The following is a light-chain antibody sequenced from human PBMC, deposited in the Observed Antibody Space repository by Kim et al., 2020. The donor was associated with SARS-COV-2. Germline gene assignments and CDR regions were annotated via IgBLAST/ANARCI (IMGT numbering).Light chain of an antibody. J-gene: IGLJ3*02. Sequence: AWGQTVRITCQGDSLRSYYASWYQQKPGQAPVLVIYGKNNRPSGIPDRFSGSSSGNTASFTITGAQAEDEADYYCNSRDSSGNHWVFGGGTQLTVL. CDR2: GKN. V-gene: IGLV3-19*01. CDR3: NSRDSSGNHWV. CDR1: SLRSYY.